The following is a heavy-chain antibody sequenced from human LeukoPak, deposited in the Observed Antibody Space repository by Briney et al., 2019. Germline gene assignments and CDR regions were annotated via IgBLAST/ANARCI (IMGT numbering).Heavy chain of an antibody. Sequence: GGSLRLSCAASGFTFDDYAMHWVRQAPGKGLEWVSLISWDGGSTYYADSVKGRFTISRDNSKNSLYLRMNSLRAEDTALYYCAKGAPGEVHYMDVWGKGTTVTVSS. CDR1: GFTFDDYA. D-gene: IGHD3-10*01. CDR2: ISWDGGST. J-gene: IGHJ6*03. V-gene: IGHV3-43D*03. CDR3: AKGAPGEVHYMDV.